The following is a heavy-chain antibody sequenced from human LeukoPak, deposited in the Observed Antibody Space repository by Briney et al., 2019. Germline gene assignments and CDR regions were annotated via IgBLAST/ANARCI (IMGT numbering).Heavy chain of an antibody. J-gene: IGHJ3*02. CDR3: AKDSSRGSWDAFDI. V-gene: IGHV3-11*01. CDR1: GFTFSDYY. CDR2: ISSSGSTI. Sequence: GGSLRLSCAASGFTFSDYYMSWIRQAPGKGLEWVSYISSSGSTIYYADSVKGRFTISRDNAKNSLYLQMNSLRAEDTAVYYCAKDSSRGSWDAFDIWGQGTMVTVSS. D-gene: IGHD1-26*01.